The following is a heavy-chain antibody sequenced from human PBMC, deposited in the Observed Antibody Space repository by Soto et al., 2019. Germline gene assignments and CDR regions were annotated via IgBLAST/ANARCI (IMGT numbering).Heavy chain of an antibody. CDR2: ISSSSSTI. CDR3: ARVGTVLAY. Sequence: EVQLVESGGGLVQPGGSLRLSCAASGFTFSSYSMNWVRQAPGKGLEWVSYISSSSSTIYYADSVKGRFTISRDNAKNSLYLQMNRLRAEDTAVYYCARVGTVLAYWGQGTLVTVPS. D-gene: IGHD4-17*01. V-gene: IGHV3-48*01. CDR1: GFTFSSYS. J-gene: IGHJ4*02.